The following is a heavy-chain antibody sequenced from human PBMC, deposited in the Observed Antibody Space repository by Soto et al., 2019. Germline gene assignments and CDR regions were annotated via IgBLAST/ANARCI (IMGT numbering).Heavy chain of an antibody. V-gene: IGHV1-2*02. CDR1: GYTFPGNY. CDR2: INPTSGGT. J-gene: IGHJ4*02. D-gene: IGHD2-2*01. CDR3: ARGYCSRSGCSHYFDY. Sequence: RAAVKVSCKASGYTFPGNYMHWVRQAPGQGLEWMALINPTSGGTNYAQKFQGRVTMTWDTSISTAYMELSRLRSDDTAIYYCARGYCSRSGCSHYFDYCGQGPLVTVYS.